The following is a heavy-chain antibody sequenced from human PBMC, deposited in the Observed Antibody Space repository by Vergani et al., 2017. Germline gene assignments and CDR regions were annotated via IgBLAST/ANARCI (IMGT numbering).Heavy chain of an antibody. CDR2: ISSSSSTI. J-gene: IGHJ4*02. D-gene: IGHD4/OR15-4a*01. V-gene: IGHV3-48*01. Sequence: EVQLVESGGGLVQPGGSLRLSCAASGFTFSSYSMNWVRQAPGKGLEWVSYISSSSSTIYYADSVKGRFTVSRDNAKNSLYLQMNSLRAEDTAVYYCARSRVLSHFDYWGQGTLVTVSS. CDR1: GFTFSSYS. CDR3: ARSRVLSHFDY.